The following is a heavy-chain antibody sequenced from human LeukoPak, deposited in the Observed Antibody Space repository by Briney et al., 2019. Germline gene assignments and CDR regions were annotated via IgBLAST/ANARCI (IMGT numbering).Heavy chain of an antibody. Sequence: GASVKVSCKAFGYTFTGYYMHWVRQAPGQGLEWMGWINPNSGGTNYAQKFQGRVTMTRDTSISTAYMELSRLRSDDTAVYYCARKRPPTVTTYNWFDPWGQGTLVTVSS. CDR2: INPNSGGT. V-gene: IGHV1-2*02. J-gene: IGHJ5*02. CDR1: GYTFTGYY. CDR3: ARKRPPTVTTYNWFDP. D-gene: IGHD4-11*01.